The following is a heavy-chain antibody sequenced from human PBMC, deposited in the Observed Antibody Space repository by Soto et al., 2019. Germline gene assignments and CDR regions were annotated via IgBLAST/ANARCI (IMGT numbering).Heavy chain of an antibody. V-gene: IGHV1-18*01. D-gene: IGHD2-21*01. CDR3: ARDQGFRVVINSNWFDP. J-gene: IGHJ5*02. CDR1: GYTFSRYG. CDR2: ISAYNGNT. Sequence: ASVKVSCKASGYTFSRYGIMWVLQAPGQGLEWMGWISAYNGNTNSAEKLRGRLTMTTDASTTTAYMELRSLRSDDTAIYYCARDQGFRVVINSNWFDPWGQGTLVTVSS.